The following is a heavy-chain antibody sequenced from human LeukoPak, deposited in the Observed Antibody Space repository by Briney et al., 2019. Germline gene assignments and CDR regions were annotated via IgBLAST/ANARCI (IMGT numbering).Heavy chain of an antibody. D-gene: IGHD4/OR15-4a*01. J-gene: IGHJ4*02. CDR1: GGSFSDYY. CDR2: INHSGST. V-gene: IGHV4-34*01. CDR3: ARLPPNYYFDY. Sequence: SETLSLTCGVYGGSFSDYYWSWIRQPPGKGLEWIGEINHSGSTNYNPTLKSRVTISVDTSKNQFSLKLRSVTAADTAVYYCARLPPNYYFDYWGQGTLVTVSS.